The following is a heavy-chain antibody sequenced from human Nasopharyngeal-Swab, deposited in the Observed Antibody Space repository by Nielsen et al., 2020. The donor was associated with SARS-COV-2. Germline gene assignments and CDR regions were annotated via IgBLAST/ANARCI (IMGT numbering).Heavy chain of an antibody. Sequence: GSLRLSCAVYGGSFSGYYWSWIRQPPGKGLEWIGEINHSGSTNYNPSLKSRVTISVDMSKNQFSLKLSSVTAADTAVYYCARGLGQYYYDSSGYYFFDYWGQGTLVTVSS. D-gene: IGHD3-22*01. J-gene: IGHJ4*02. CDR1: GGSFSGYY. V-gene: IGHV4-34*01. CDR3: ARGLGQYYYDSSGYYFFDY. CDR2: INHSGST.